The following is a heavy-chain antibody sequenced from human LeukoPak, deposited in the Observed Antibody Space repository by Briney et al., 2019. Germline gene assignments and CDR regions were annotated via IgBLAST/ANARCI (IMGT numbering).Heavy chain of an antibody. J-gene: IGHJ4*02. CDR3: AKAPGGIVGY. CDR1: GFTFDDYA. Sequence: GGSLRLSCAASGFTFDDYAMHWVRQAPGKGLEWVSGISGSAASTYYADSVKGRFTISRDNSKNTLYLQMNSLRAEDTAVYYCAKAPGGIVGYWGQGTLVTVSS. CDR2: ISGSAAST. D-gene: IGHD3-16*01. V-gene: IGHV3-23*01.